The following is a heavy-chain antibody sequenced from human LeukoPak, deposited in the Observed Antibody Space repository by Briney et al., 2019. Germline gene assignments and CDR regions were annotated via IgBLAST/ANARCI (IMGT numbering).Heavy chain of an antibody. D-gene: IGHD5-18*01. V-gene: IGHV1-3*01. CDR3: ARDYGGYSSFFDY. Sequence: ASVKVSCKASGYTFTSYAMHWVRQAPGQRLEWMGWINAGNGNSKYSQKFQGRVTITRDTSASTAYMELSSLRSEDTAVYYCARDYGGYSSFFDYWGQGTLVTVSS. CDR2: INAGNGNS. CDR1: GYTFTSYA. J-gene: IGHJ4*02.